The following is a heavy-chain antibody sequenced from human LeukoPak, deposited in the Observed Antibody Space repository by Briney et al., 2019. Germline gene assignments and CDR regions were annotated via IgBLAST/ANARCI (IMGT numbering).Heavy chain of an antibody. CDR3: ARVMEGRMIVEKYYYYYYMDV. V-gene: IGHV4-59*12. CDR2: IYYSGST. J-gene: IGHJ6*03. CDR1: GGSISSYY. Sequence: PSETLSLTCTVSGGSISSYYWSWIRQPPGRGLEWIGCIYYSGSTNYNPSLKSRVTISVDTSKNQFSLKLSSVTAADTAVYYCARVMEGRMIVEKYYYYYYMDVWGKGTTVTVSS. D-gene: IGHD3-22*01.